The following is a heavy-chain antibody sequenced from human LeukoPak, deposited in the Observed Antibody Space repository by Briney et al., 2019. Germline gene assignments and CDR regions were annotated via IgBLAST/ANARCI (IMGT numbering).Heavy chain of an antibody. CDR3: ARDADYYDSSGPSFDY. V-gene: IGHV4-59*13. D-gene: IGHD3-22*01. CDR2: IYYSGST. CDR1: GGSISSYY. J-gene: IGHJ4*02. Sequence: PSQTLSLTRTVSGGSISSYYTSWVRQPPGKGLEWVGYIYYSGSTNYNTPLKSRVSISVDTSKNQFSLKLSSVTAADTAVYYCARDADYYDSSGPSFDYWGQGTLVTVSS.